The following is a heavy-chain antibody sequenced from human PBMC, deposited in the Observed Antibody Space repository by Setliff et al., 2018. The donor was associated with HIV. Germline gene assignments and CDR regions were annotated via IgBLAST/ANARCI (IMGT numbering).Heavy chain of an antibody. CDR1: GFTSSTFA. D-gene: IGHD1-1*01. Sequence: PGGSLRLSCVASGFTSSTFAMHWVRQAPGKGLEWVSSISYDGSRTNYAGSVKGRFTISRDNSNNTLFLEVSSLRPEDTALYYCASARIPTGGTSTSFDYWGQGTLVTVSS. J-gene: IGHJ4*02. V-gene: IGHV3-30*15. CDR3: ASARIPTGGTSTSFDY. CDR2: ISYDGSRT.